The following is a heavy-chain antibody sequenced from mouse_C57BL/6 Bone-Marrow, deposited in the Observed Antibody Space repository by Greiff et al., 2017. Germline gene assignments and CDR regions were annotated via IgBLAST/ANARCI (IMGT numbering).Heavy chain of an antibody. V-gene: IGHV1-61*01. J-gene: IGHJ2*01. CDR1: GYTFTSYW. D-gene: IGHD1-1*02. CDR2: IYPSDSET. CDR3: ARGVGWYFDY. Sequence: QVQLQQPGAELVRPGSSVKLSCKASGYTFTSYWMDWVKQRPGQGLEWIGNIYPSDSETHYNQKFKDKATLTVDKSSSTAYRQLSSLTSEDSAVYYCARGVGWYFDYWGQGTTLTVSS.